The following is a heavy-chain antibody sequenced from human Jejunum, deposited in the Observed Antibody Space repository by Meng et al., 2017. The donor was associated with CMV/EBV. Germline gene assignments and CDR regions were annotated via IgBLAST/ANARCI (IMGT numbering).Heavy chain of an antibody. CDR3: ARVSGSRTRLRFDY. V-gene: IGHV4-4*07. J-gene: IGHJ4*02. Sequence: QVQLQESGPGLVKPSXXLXLTCTVSGDSISSYYWSWIRQPAGKGLEWIGHIYNSGSTNYNPSLMSRVTMSIDTSKNQSSLKLNSVTAADTAVYYCARVSGSRTRLRFDYWGQGTLVTVSS. CDR1: GDSISSYY. CDR2: IYNSGST. D-gene: IGHD6-13*01.